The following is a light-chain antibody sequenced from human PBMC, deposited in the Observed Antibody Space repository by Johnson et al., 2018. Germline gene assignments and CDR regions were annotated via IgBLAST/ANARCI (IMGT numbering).Light chain of an antibody. CDR1: SSNIGNNY. V-gene: IGLV1-51*02. CDR2: ENN. CDR3: GTWDSSLSAGNV. Sequence: QSVLTQPPSVYAAPGQKVTISSSGSSSNIGNNYVSWYQQLPGTAPKLLIYENNKRPSGIPDRFSGSKSGTSATLGITGLQTGDEADYYCGTWDSSLSAGNVFGTGTKVTVL. J-gene: IGLJ1*01.